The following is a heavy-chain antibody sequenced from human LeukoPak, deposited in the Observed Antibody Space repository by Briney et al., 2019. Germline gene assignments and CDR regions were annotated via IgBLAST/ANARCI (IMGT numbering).Heavy chain of an antibody. V-gene: IGHV3-21*01. D-gene: IGHD6-25*01. Sequence: GGSLRLSCAASGFRFSNYGMHWVRQAPGKGLEWVSSISTTSRHIYYADSVKGRLTISRDNAKNSLYLQMTSLRAEDTAVYYCARGSVELQRLDAFDVWGQGTMVTVSS. CDR2: ISTTSRHI. CDR3: ARGSVELQRLDAFDV. J-gene: IGHJ3*01. CDR1: GFRFSNYG.